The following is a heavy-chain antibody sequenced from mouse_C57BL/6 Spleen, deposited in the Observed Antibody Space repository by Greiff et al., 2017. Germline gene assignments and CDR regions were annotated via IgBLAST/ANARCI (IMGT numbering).Heavy chain of an antibody. CDR2: INPYNGGT. Sequence: VQLQQSGPVLVKPGASVKMSCKASGYTFTDYYMNWVKQSHGKSLEWIGVINPYNGGTSYNQKFKGKATLTVDKSSSTAYMELNSLTSEDSAVYYCARAQAQPSWFAYWGQGTLVTVSA. CDR3: ARAQAQPSWFAY. CDR1: GYTFTDYY. D-gene: IGHD3-2*02. J-gene: IGHJ3*01. V-gene: IGHV1-19*01.